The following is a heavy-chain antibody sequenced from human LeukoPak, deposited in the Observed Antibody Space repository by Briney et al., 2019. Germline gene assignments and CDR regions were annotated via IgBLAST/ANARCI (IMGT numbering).Heavy chain of an antibody. CDR2: INPSGGST. D-gene: IGHD2-15*01. CDR1: GYTFTSYY. CDR3: ARDGGSCPFDY. V-gene: IGHV1-46*01. J-gene: IGHJ4*02. Sequence: ASVKVSCKASGYTFTSYYMHWVRQAPGQGLEWMGIINPSGGSTSYAQKFQGRVTMTRDMSTSTVYMELRSQRSEDTAVYYCARDGGSCPFDYWGQGTLVTVSS.